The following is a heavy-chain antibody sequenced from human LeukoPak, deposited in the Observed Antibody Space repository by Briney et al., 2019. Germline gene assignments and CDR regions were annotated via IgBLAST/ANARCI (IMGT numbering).Heavy chain of an antibody. V-gene: IGHV3-7*01. CDR1: GFTFSDYW. CDR3: VRGGRGERPNY. Sequence: RGSLRLSCAASGFTFSDYWINWVRQVPGKGLEWVANIRQDGSDKNYVDSVKGRFTISRDNAKNSLYLQMNSLRVEDTAMYYCVRGGRGERPNYWGQGTLVTVSS. D-gene: IGHD3-16*01. J-gene: IGHJ4*02. CDR2: IRQDGSDK.